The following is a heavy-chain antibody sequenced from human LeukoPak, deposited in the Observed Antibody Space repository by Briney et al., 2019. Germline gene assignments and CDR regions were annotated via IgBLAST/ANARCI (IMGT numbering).Heavy chain of an antibody. CDR3: VKDDSYYYGSGSSND. CDR1: GFTFSSYI. J-gene: IGHJ4*02. D-gene: IGHD3-10*01. Sequence: GGSLRLSCSASGFTFSSYIMHWVRQAPGKGLEYVSAITSIGGSTYYADSVKGRFTISRDNSKNTLYLQMSSLRPEDTAVYYCVKDDSYYYGSGSSNDWGQGTLVTVSS. V-gene: IGHV3-64D*06. CDR2: ITSIGGST.